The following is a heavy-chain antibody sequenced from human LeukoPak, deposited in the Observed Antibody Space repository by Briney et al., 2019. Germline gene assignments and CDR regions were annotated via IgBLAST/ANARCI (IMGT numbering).Heavy chain of an antibody. CDR1: AFTASSYT. J-gene: IGHJ4*02. CDR2: ISGSGGST. CDR3: AKEAACSGGSCRPRYYFDY. V-gene: IGHV3-23*01. D-gene: IGHD2-15*01. Sequence: GGCLRLSCAAPAFTASSYTMSGVRHTPEKRLGWVSAISGSGGSTYYADYVKGRFTISRDNSKNTLYLQMNSLRAEDTAVYYCAKEAACSGGSCRPRYYFDYWGQGTLVTVSS.